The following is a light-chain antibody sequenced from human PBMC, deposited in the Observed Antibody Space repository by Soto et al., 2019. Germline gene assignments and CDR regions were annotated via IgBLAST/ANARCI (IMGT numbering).Light chain of an antibody. J-gene: IGKJ2*01. CDR1: QAIRTF. CDR3: QQSYIAPYT. CDR2: YGS. V-gene: IGKV1-39*01. Sequence: DIQMTQSPSSLSPSVGDRVTITCRASQAIRTFVNWYRQKPGKAPELLVYYGSTLHSGVSSRFNGSGSGTDFTLTMTSLQPEDFATYYCQQSYIAPYTFGQGTKL.